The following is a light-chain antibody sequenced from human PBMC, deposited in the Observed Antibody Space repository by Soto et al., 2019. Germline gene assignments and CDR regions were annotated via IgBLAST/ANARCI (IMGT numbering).Light chain of an antibody. J-gene: IGLJ2*01. CDR3: QVWDITSDHVV. CDR2: DGS. V-gene: IGLV3-21*02. Sequence: SYELTQPPSVSVAPGQTARMTCAGNNIGSKSVHWYQKRPGQAPVLVVYDGSDRASGIPERFSGSNSGSTATLTISRVEAGDEADYFCQVWDITSDHVVFGGGTQLTVL. CDR1: NIGSKS.